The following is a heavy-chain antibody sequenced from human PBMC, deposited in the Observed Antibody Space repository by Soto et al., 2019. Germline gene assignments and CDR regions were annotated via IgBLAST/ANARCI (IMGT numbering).Heavy chain of an antibody. Sequence: GGSLRLSCAASGFSFSISPMHWVRQAPGKGPEWVALISYDGTNKFYADSVKGRFTISRDSSKSTLYLQVDSLRPEDAAVYYCARDPKTSGGQHWAFNYFDSWGQGTLVTVSS. J-gene: IGHJ4*02. V-gene: IGHV3-30-3*01. CDR3: ARDPKTSGGQHWAFNYFDS. CDR2: ISYDGTNK. CDR1: GFSFSISP. D-gene: IGHD7-27*01.